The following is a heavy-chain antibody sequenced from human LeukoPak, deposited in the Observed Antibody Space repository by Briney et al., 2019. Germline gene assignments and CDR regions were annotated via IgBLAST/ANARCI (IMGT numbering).Heavy chain of an antibody. CDR3: ANPPTVTSLDH. J-gene: IGHJ4*02. CDR1: GFTFSSYA. D-gene: IGHD4-11*01. V-gene: IGHV3-23*01. CDR2: ISGSGGRT. Sequence: PGGSLRLSCAASGFTFSSYAVNWVRQAPGKGLERVSSISGSGGRTYYADSVKGRFTISRDNSKNTLYLQMNSLRAEDTAVYYCANPPTVTSLDHWGQGTLVTVSS.